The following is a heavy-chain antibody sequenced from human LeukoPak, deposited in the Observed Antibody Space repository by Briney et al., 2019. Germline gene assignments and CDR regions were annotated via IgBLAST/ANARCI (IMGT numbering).Heavy chain of an antibody. CDR3: ARHNYDFWSVYMDV. D-gene: IGHD3-3*01. J-gene: IGHJ6*03. CDR1: GFTFSSYW. CDR2: IKQDGSEK. Sequence: GGSLRLSCAASGFTFSSYWMSWVRQAPGEGLEWLANIKQDGSEKYYVDSVKGRFTISRDNAKNSLYLQMNSLRAEDTAVYYCARHNYDFWSVYMDVWGKGTTVTVSS. V-gene: IGHV3-7*01.